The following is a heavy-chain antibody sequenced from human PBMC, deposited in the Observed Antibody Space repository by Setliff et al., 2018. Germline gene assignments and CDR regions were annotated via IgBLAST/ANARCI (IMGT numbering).Heavy chain of an antibody. D-gene: IGHD3-10*01. CDR1: GYTFTNYA. J-gene: IGHJ6*03. CDR2: INTNTGNP. V-gene: IGHV7-4-1*02. CDR3: ARGSRFGTIVYKGDYYMDV. Sequence: GASVKVSCKASGYTFTNYAMTWMRQAPGQGLEYMGWINTNTGNPIYAQGFTGRFAFSLDTSVSTAYLQISSLKSEDTAVYYCARGSRFGTIVYKGDYYMDVWGKGTTVTVSS.